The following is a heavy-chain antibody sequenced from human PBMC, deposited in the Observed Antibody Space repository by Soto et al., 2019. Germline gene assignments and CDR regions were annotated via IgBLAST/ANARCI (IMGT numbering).Heavy chain of an antibody. CDR3: AKSGSYYNPYYYYGMDV. J-gene: IGHJ6*02. Sequence: QLQLQESGSGLVKPSQTLSLTCAVSGGSISSGGYSWSWIRQPPGKVLEWIGYIYHSGSTYYNPSLKSRVTISVDRSKNQFSLKLSSVTAADTAVYYCAKSGSYYNPYYYYGMDVWGQGTTVTVSS. CDR2: IYHSGST. D-gene: IGHD3-10*01. CDR1: GGSISSGGYS. V-gene: IGHV4-30-2*01.